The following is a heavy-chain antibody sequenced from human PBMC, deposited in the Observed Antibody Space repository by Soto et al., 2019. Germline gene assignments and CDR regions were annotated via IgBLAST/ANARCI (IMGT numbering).Heavy chain of an antibody. CDR1: GYSFTSYW. V-gene: IGHV5-51*01. CDR3: ARRHNGIRFLEWFEVFDYMDV. J-gene: IGHJ6*03. Sequence: PGESLKISCKVSGYSFTSYWIGWVRQMPGKGLEWMGIIYPGDSDTRYSPSFQGQVTISADKSISTAYLQWSSLKASDTAMYYCARRHNGIRFLEWFEVFDYMDVWGKGTTVTVSS. CDR2: IYPGDSDT. D-gene: IGHD3-3*01.